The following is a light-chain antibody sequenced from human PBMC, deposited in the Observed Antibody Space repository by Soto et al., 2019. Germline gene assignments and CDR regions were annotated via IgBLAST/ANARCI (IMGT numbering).Light chain of an antibody. CDR3: QQSGNSPLT. CDR2: GAS. CDR1: QSVSSTY. V-gene: IGKV3-20*01. J-gene: IGKJ5*01. Sequence: EIVFTQSPGTLSLSPGERATLSCRASQSVSSTYLAWYQQKTGQAHRLLIYGASSRDTGIPDRFSGSGSGTDVTLTISRLEPEEFAVYFCQQSGNSPLTFGQGTRLEL.